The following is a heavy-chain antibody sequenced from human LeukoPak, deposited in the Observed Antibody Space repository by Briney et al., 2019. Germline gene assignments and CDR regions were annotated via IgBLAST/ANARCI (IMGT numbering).Heavy chain of an antibody. Sequence: GGSLRLSCEASGFTFSSYSMNWVRQAPGKGLEWVACISSSSSYIYYADSVKGRFTISRDNAKNSLYLQMISLRAEDTAMYYCASAFGVVPDYWGQGTLVTVSS. J-gene: IGHJ4*02. CDR1: GFTFSSYS. CDR2: ISSSSSYI. CDR3: ASAFGVVPDY. V-gene: IGHV3-21*01. D-gene: IGHD3-3*01.